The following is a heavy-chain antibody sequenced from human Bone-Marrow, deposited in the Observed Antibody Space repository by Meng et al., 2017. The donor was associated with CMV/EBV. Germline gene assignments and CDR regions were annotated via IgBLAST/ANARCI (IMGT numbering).Heavy chain of an antibody. CDR1: GFTVSSNY. D-gene: IGHD3-3*01. V-gene: IGHV3-53*01. CDR3: AKYFDLWSGYGSYFDS. CDR2: TGGGGST. Sequence: GGSLRLSCAASGFTVSSNYMSWVRQAPGKGLEWVSGVTGGGGSTYYADSVKGRFTISRDNSKNTLYLQMNNLRAKDTATYYCAKYFDLWSGYGSYFDSWGRGTLVTVSS. J-gene: IGHJ4*02.